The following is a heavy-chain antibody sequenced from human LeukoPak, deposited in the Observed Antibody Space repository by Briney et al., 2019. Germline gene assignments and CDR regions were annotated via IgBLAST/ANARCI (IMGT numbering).Heavy chain of an antibody. CDR1: GFIFSSYW. V-gene: IGHV3-7*01. J-gene: IGHJ4*02. CDR2: IKQDGSEK. D-gene: IGHD6-19*01. CDR3: ARDLGYSSGWALDY. Sequence: PGGSLRLSCAASGFIFSSYWMSWVRQAPGKGLEWVANIKQDGSEKYYVDSVKGRFTISRDNAKNSLYLQMNSLRAEDTAVYYCARDLGYSSGWALDYWGQGTLVTVSS.